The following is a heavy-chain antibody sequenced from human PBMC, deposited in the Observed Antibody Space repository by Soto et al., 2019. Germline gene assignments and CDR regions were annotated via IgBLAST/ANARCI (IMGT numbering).Heavy chain of an antibody. D-gene: IGHD3-10*01. CDR2: IYHSGST. V-gene: IGHV4-30-2*01. CDR3: ARDYYGSGSPPLGY. CDR1: GGSISSGGYS. Sequence: SETLSLTCAVSGGSISSGGYSWSWIRQPPGKGLEWIGYIYHSGSTYYNPSLKSRVTISVDRSKNQFSLKLSSVTAADTAVYYCARDYYGSGSPPLGYWGQGTLVTVSS. J-gene: IGHJ4*02.